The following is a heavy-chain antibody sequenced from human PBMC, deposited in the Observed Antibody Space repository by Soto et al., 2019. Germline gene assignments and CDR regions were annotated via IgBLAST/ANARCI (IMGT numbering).Heavy chain of an antibody. CDR2: IYHTGTT. J-gene: IGHJ4*02. CDR3: AGVSPGMGYHFDY. Sequence: WTWIRQPPGKGLEWIGHIYHTGTTTLNSSLKSRTTISRDASKAQVSLKMTSVTAADTGVYYCAGVSPGMGYHFDYWGQGTLVTVSS. V-gene: IGHV4-59*01. D-gene: IGHD2-2*01.